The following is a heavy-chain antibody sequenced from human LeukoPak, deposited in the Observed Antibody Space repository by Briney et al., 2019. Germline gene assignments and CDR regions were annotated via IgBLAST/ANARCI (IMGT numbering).Heavy chain of an antibody. Sequence: SETLSLTCTVSGGSISSSSYYWGWIRQPPGKGLEWIGSIYYSGSTYYNPSLKSRVTISVDTSKNQFSLKLSSVTAADTAVYYCARVDLAYCGGDCYSIFDYWGQGTLVTVSS. CDR1: GGSISSSSYY. D-gene: IGHD2-21*02. J-gene: IGHJ4*02. CDR3: ARVDLAYCGGDCYSIFDY. CDR2: IYYSGST. V-gene: IGHV4-39*07.